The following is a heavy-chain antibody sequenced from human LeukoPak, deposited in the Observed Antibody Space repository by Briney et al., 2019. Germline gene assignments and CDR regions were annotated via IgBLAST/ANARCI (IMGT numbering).Heavy chain of an antibody. CDR2: ISGSGGST. CDR1: GFTFSAYG. V-gene: IGHV3-23*01. CDR3: AKDEYSGSYNAFDI. Sequence: GGSLRLSCADSGFTFSAYGMSWVRQAPGKGLEWVSAISGSGGSTYYADSVKGRFTISRDNSKNTLYLQMNSLRAEDTAVYYCAKDEYSGSYNAFDIWGQGTMVTVSS. J-gene: IGHJ3*02. D-gene: IGHD1-26*01.